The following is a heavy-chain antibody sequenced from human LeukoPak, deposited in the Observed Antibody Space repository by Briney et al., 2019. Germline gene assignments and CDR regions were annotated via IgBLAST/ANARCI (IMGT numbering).Heavy chain of an antibody. CDR1: GYTFTSYY. CDR3: ARDGYCSSTSCPNWFDP. CDR2: INPSGGNT. V-gene: IGHV1-46*01. D-gene: IGHD2-2*03. Sequence: ASVKVSCKASGYTFTSYYMHWVRQAPGRGLEWMGIINPSGGNTSYAQKFQGRVTMTRDTSTSTVYMELSSLRSEDTAVYYCARDGYCSSTSCPNWFDPWGQGTLVTVSS. J-gene: IGHJ5*02.